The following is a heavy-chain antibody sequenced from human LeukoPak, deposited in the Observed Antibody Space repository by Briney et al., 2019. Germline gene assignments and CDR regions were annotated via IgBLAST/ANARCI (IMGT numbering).Heavy chain of an antibody. CDR2: INPNSGGI. Sequence: ASVKVSCKASGYTFTGYYMHWVRQAPGQGLEWMGWINPNSGGINYAQKFQGRVTMTRDTSISTAYMELSRLRSDDTAVYYCARKGNDFWPWAQYYIDSWGQGTLVTVSS. J-gene: IGHJ4*02. V-gene: IGHV1-2*02. D-gene: IGHD3-3*01. CDR1: GYTFTGYY. CDR3: ARKGNDFWPWAQYYIDS.